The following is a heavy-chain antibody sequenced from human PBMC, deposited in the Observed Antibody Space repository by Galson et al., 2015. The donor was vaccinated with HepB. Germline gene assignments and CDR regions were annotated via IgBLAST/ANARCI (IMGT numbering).Heavy chain of an antibody. CDR1: GFTFSIYG. D-gene: IGHD2-8*01. CDR2: INDNGFKT. CDR3: AKDNESRGFDH. Sequence: SLRLSCAASGFTFSIYGMTWVRQAPGKGLEWISTINDNGFKTYYADSVKGRFTISRDNSKSALFLQIDSLRVEDTAVYYCAKDNESRGFDHWGQGTLVTVSS. J-gene: IGHJ4*02. V-gene: IGHV3-23*01.